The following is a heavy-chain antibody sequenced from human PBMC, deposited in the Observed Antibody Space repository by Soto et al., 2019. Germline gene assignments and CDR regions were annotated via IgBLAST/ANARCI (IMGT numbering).Heavy chain of an antibody. D-gene: IGHD5-18*01. J-gene: IGHJ5*02. Sequence: ASETLSLTCTVSGGSISSGDYYWSWIRQPPGKGLEWIGYIYYSGSTYYNPSLKSRVTISVDTSKNQFSLKLSSVTAADTAVYYCARGEYSYGYLNWFDPWGQGTLVTVSS. CDR2: IYYSGST. CDR1: GGSISSGDYY. CDR3: ARGEYSYGYLNWFDP. V-gene: IGHV4-30-4*01.